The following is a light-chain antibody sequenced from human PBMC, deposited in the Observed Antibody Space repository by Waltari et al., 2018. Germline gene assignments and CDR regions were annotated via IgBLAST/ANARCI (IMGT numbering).Light chain of an antibody. V-gene: IGLV2-23*02. J-gene: IGLJ1*01. CDR3: CSYAGRGTYV. CDR2: EVI. CDR1: TSDVGTYDL. Sequence: QSALTQPASVSGTPGQSITLSRTGTTSDVGTYDLVSWYQQHPGKAPKLLICEVIKRPSGVASRFSGSKSGNTASLTISGLQGEDEADYYCCSYAGRGTYVFGSGTKVTVL.